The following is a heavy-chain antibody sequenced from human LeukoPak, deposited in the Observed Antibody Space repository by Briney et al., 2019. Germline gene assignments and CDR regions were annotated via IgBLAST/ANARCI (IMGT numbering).Heavy chain of an antibody. Sequence: GRSLRLSCVASGFTFSRNAMTWVRQAPGKGLEWVATISGSDDSTYYADSVKGRFTISRDNSKNTLYLQMISLRAEDTAVYYCATGLVRSYFFDYWGQGTLVTVSS. D-gene: IGHD1-26*01. CDR3: ATGLVRSYFFDY. V-gene: IGHV3-23*01. J-gene: IGHJ4*02. CDR1: GFTFSRNA. CDR2: ISGSDDST.